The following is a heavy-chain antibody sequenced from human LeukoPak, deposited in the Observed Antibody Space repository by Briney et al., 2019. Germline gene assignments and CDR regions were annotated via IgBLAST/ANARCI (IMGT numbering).Heavy chain of an antibody. Sequence: GGSLRLSCAASGFTFRSYWMSWVRQAPGKGLDWVANIKQDGSDKYYVDSVKGRFTISRDNAKNSLYLQMNSLRAEDTAVYYCARAEPLWHIVVVVAAAGYYFDYWGQGTLVTVSS. J-gene: IGHJ4*02. CDR3: ARAEPLWHIVVVVAAAGYYFDY. CDR1: GFTFRSYW. V-gene: IGHV3-7*03. D-gene: IGHD2-15*01. CDR2: IKQDGSDK.